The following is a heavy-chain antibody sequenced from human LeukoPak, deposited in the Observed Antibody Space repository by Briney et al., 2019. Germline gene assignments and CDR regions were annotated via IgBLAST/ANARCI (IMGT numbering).Heavy chain of an antibody. CDR1: GFTFSDYY. Sequence: GGSLRLSCAASGFTFSDYYMSWIRQAPGKGLEWVSYISSSGSTIYYADSVKGRFTISRDNAKNSLYLQINSLRAEDTAVYYCARGATLLWFGELSVDYFDYWGQGTLVTVSS. V-gene: IGHV3-11*04. D-gene: IGHD3-10*01. CDR3: ARGATLLWFGELSVDYFDY. CDR2: ISSSGSTI. J-gene: IGHJ4*02.